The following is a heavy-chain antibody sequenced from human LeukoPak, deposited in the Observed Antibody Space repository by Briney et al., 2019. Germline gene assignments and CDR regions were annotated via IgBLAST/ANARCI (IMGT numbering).Heavy chain of an antibody. CDR2: ITSGGST. V-gene: IGHV3-23*01. CDR1: GSSFSTYA. Sequence: GGSLRLSCAASGSSFSTYAMTWVRQVPGKGLEWVSAITSGGSTFYADSVKGRFTMSRDDSRSTVYLQMNRLRAEDTATYYCAKVFFVDFYSPNDYWGQATLVTVSS. J-gene: IGHJ4*02. D-gene: IGHD3-3*01. CDR3: AKVFFVDFYSPNDY.